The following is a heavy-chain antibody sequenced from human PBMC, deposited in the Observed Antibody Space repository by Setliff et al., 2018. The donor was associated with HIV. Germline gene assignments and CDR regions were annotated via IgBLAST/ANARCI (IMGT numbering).Heavy chain of an antibody. J-gene: IGHJ6*03. CDR1: GASIGRRSDC. V-gene: IGHV4-39*01. CDR3: ARIVRWELVATSTFFYYYMDV. D-gene: IGHD1-26*01. Sequence: PSETLSLTCTVSGASIGRRSDCWGWIRQPPGKGLEWIGSFYYTGSTHHNPSLESRVATSVDTSKNQFSLKLSSVTAADTAVYYCARIVRWELVATSTFFYYYMDVWGKGTTVTVSS. CDR2: FYYTGST.